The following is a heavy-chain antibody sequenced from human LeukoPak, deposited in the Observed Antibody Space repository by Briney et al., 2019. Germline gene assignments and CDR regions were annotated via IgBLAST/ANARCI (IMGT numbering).Heavy chain of an antibody. Sequence: SETLSLTRTVCRGSISTYYWSWIRPPPAKGLEWMGYIHYSGCTNHKLPLQCRVTISVDTSKNQISLQLTSGTAADTAVYYCARHATLVLWTDYWGQGTVVSVSS. CDR1: RGSISTYY. V-gene: IGHV4-59*08. CDR2: IHYSGCT. D-gene: IGHD2-21*01. CDR3: ARHATLVLWTDY. J-gene: IGHJ4*02.